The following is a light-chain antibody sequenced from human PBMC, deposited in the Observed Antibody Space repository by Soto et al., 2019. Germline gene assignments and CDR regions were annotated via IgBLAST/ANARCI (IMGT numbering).Light chain of an antibody. J-gene: IGKJ2*01. CDR1: QTISTY. CDR3: QHSFNIPYT. V-gene: IGKV1-39*01. Sequence: DIQMTQSPSSLSASVGDRVTITCRASQTISTYLNWYQQNPGKAPKLLIYAASNLQSGVPSRFSGSGSGKDFTLTINSLQPEDFATYYCQHSFNIPYTFGQGTKLEIK. CDR2: AAS.